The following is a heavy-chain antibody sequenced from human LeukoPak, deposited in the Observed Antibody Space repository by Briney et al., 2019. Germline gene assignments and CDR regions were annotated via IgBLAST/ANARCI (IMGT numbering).Heavy chain of an antibody. Sequence: ASVKVSCKASGYTFTGYYMHWVRQAPGQGLEWMGRINPNSGGTNYAQKFQGRVTMTRDTSISTAYMELSRLRSDDTAVYYCAREPYDSSGYYYSLADYWGQGTLVTVSS. CDR1: GYTFTGYY. CDR3: AREPYDSSGYYYSLADY. CDR2: INPNSGGT. D-gene: IGHD3-22*01. V-gene: IGHV1-2*06. J-gene: IGHJ4*02.